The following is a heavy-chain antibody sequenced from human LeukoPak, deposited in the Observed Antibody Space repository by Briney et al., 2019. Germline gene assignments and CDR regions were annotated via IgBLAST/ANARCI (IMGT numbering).Heavy chain of an antibody. D-gene: IGHD3-9*01. CDR3: ASKRLRYFDY. Sequence: PGGSLRLSCAASGFTFSSYEMNWVRQAPGKGLEWVSYISSSGSTIYYADSVKGLFTISRDNAKNSLYLQMNSLRAEDTAVYYCASKRLRYFDYWGQGTLVTVSS. CDR2: ISSSGSTI. CDR1: GFTFSSYE. J-gene: IGHJ4*02. V-gene: IGHV3-48*03.